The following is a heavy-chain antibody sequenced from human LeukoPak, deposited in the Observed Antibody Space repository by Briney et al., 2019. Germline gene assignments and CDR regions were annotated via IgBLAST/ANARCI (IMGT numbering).Heavy chain of an antibody. Sequence: SETLSLTCAVYGGCFSGYYWSWIRQPPGKGLECIGEINHSGSTNYNPSLKSRVTISVDTSKNQFSLKLSSVTAADTAVYYCARPRGYSSSWYYNWFDPGAREPWSPSPQ. V-gene: IGHV4-34*01. CDR1: GGCFSGYY. D-gene: IGHD6-13*01. CDR3: ARPRGYSSSWYYNWFDP. J-gene: IGHJ5*02. CDR2: INHSGST.